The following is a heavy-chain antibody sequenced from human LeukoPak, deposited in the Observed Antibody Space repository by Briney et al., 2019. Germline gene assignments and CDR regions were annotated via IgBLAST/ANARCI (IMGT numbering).Heavy chain of an antibody. V-gene: IGHV1-69*04. CDR3: ARDRGVTAISFSFDY. CDR2: IIPIFGIA. Sequence: SVKVSCKASGGTFSSYAISWVRQAPGQGLEWMGRIIPIFGIANYAQKFQGRVTITADKSTSTAYMELSSLRSEDTAVYYCARDRGVTAISFSFDYWGQGTLVTVSS. CDR1: GGTFSSYA. D-gene: IGHD2-21*02. J-gene: IGHJ4*02.